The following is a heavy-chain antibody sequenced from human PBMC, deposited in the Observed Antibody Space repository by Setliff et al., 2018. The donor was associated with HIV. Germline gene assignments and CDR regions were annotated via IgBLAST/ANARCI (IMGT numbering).Heavy chain of an antibody. V-gene: IGHV1-46*01. J-gene: IGHJ5*02. CDR1: GYTFTSCF. CDR2: INPSDGSA. D-gene: IGHD2-2*01. CDR3: ARDPGGLYCRSTRCQGGCFDP. Sequence: ASVKVSCKASGYTFTSCFLHWVRQAPGQGLEYMGIINPSDGSADYVGKFQDRVTITRDTSTSTVYMEMSSLRSGDTAVYYWARDPGGLYCRSTRCQGGCFDPWGQGTLVTVSS.